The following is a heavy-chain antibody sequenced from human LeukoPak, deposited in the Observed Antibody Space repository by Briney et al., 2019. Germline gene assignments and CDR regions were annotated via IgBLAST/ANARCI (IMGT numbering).Heavy chain of an antibody. Sequence: GGSLRLSCAASGFTFSSYAMSWVRQAPGKGLEWVSAISGSGGSTYYADSVKGRFTISRDNSKNTLYLQMNSLRAEDTAVYYCARTHYGDYVFSAFDIWGQGTMVTVSS. CDR2: ISGSGGST. CDR3: ARTHYGDYVFSAFDI. V-gene: IGHV3-23*01. D-gene: IGHD4-17*01. J-gene: IGHJ3*02. CDR1: GFTFSSYA.